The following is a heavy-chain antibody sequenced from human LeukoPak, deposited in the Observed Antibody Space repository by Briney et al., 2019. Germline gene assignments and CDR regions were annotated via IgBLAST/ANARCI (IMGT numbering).Heavy chain of an antibody. V-gene: IGHV1-2*02. D-gene: IGHD6-19*01. CDR2: INPNSGGT. J-gene: IGHJ4*02. CDR3: ARDKAGRGTGWYLSDY. CDR1: GYTFTDYF. Sequence: ASVKVSCKASGYTFTDYFIHWVRQAPGQGLEWMGWINPNSGGTNYAQKFQGRVTTTRDTSISTAYMELNLRSDDSAVYYCARDKAGRGTGWYLSDYWGQGTLVTVSS.